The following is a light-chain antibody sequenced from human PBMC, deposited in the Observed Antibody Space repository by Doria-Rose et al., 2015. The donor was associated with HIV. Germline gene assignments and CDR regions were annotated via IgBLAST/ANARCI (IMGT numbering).Light chain of an antibody. CDR3: QQYGTSRGT. V-gene: IGKV3-20*01. CDR2: DAS. CDR1: QRVKSSY. Sequence: TQSPGTPSLSPGERATLSCRASQRVKSSYLAWYQQKPGQDPRLLIYDASTRATDIPDRFSGSGSGTDFTLTISRLEPEDVAVYYCQQYGTSRGTFGQGTRLEIK. J-gene: IGKJ5*01.